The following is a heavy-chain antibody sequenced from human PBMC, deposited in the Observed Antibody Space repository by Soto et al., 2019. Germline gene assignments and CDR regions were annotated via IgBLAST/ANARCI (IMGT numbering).Heavy chain of an antibody. Sequence: EVQLVESGGGLVQPGGSLRLSCAASGFTVSSNYMSWVRQAPGKGLEWVSVIYSGGSTYYADSVKGRFTISRDNSKNTLYLQMNSLRAEDTAVYYCARDGYDSSGYYPEYFQHWGQGTLVNVSS. V-gene: IGHV3-66*01. CDR3: ARDGYDSSGYYPEYFQH. CDR1: GFTVSSNY. J-gene: IGHJ1*01. CDR2: IYSGGST. D-gene: IGHD3-22*01.